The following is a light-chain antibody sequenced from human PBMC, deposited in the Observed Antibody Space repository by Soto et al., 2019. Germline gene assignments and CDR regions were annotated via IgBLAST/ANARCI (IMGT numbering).Light chain of an antibody. CDR1: SSNIGAYNY. J-gene: IGLJ3*02. V-gene: IGLV2-14*01. Sequence: QSALTQPASVSGAPGQSITISCSGTSSNIGAYNYVSWYQQHPGKAPKLMIYDVATRPSGVSDRFCASTSGNTAPLTISGLEAEDEDDYYCSSDTTSVTWVFGGGTKVTVL. CDR3: SSDTTSVTWV. CDR2: DVA.